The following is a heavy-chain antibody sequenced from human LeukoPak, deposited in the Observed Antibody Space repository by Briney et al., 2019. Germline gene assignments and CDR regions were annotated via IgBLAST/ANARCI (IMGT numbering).Heavy chain of an antibody. CDR1: GGSFSGYY. Sequence: SETLSLTCAVYGGSFSGYYWSWIRQPPGKGLEWIGEINHSGSTNYNPSIKSRVTISVDTSKNQFSLKLSSVTAADTAVYYCARGRGIDYWGQGTLVTVSS. V-gene: IGHV4-34*01. D-gene: IGHD3-16*01. CDR3: ARGRGIDY. CDR2: INHSGST. J-gene: IGHJ4*02.